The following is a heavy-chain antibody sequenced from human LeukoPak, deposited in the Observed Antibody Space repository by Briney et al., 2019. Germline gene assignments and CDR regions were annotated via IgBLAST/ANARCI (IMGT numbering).Heavy chain of an antibody. CDR1: GFTFSSYA. CDR2: ISYDGSNK. CDR3: ARDHYYYDSSGYRSDAFDI. Sequence: PGGSLRLSCAASGFTFSSYAMHWVRQAPGKGLEWVAVISYDGSNKYYADSVKGRFTISRVNSKNTLYLQMNSLRAEDTAVYYCARDHYYYDSSGYRSDAFDIWGQGTMVTVSS. V-gene: IGHV3-30-3*01. J-gene: IGHJ3*02. D-gene: IGHD3-22*01.